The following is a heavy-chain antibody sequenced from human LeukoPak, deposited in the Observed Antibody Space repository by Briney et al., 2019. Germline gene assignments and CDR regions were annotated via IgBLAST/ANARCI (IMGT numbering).Heavy chain of an antibody. Sequence: QAGGSLRLSCTASGFTFGDYAMSWVRQAPGKGLEWVGFIRSKAYGGTTEYAASVKGRFTISRDDSKSIAYLQMNSLKTEDTAVYYCAKSRSGGDYTGWYRGDDYWGQGTLVTVSS. CDR2: IRSKAYGGTT. CDR3: AKSRSGGDYTGWYRGDDY. CDR1: GFTFGDYA. J-gene: IGHJ4*02. D-gene: IGHD6-19*01. V-gene: IGHV3-49*04.